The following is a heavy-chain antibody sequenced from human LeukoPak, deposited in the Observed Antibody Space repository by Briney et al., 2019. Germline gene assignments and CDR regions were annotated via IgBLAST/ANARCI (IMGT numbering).Heavy chain of an antibody. CDR3: ARVTTYGDYVDY. CDR1: GYTFTNYH. J-gene: IGHJ4*02. Sequence: ASVKVSCKASGYTFTNYHINWVRQAPGQGLEWMGWINPNSGGTNYAQKFQGRVTMTRDTSISTAYMELSRLRSDDTAVYYCARVTTYGDYVDYWGQGTLVTVSS. D-gene: IGHD4-17*01. CDR2: INPNSGGT. V-gene: IGHV1-2*02.